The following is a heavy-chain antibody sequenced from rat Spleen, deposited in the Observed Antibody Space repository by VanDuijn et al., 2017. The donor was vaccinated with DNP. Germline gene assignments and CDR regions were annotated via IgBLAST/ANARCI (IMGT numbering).Heavy chain of an antibody. CDR1: GFSFSYYY. Sequence: EVQLVESGGGLVQPGRSLKLSCAASGFSFSYYYMAWVRQAPTKGLEWVASISYDGGSTYYRDSVKDRFTISRDNAKNTQYLQMDSLRSEDTATYYCVRHEDSSSHIYGFAYWGQGTLVTVSS. J-gene: IGHJ3*01. CDR2: ISYDGGST. CDR3: VRHEDSSSHIYGFAY. V-gene: IGHV5S13*01. D-gene: IGHD1-2*01.